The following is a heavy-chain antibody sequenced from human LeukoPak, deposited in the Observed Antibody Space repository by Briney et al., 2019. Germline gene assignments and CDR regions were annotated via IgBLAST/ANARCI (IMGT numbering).Heavy chain of an antibody. CDR3: ASSGVHDSVVDYYYYMDV. Sequence: GASVKVSCKASGGTFSSYAISWVRQAPGQGLEWMGGIIPIFGTANYAQKFQGRVTITADESTSTAYMELSSLRSEDTAVYYCASSGVHDSVVDYYYYMDVWGKGTTVTISS. CDR1: GGTFSSYA. D-gene: IGHD2-15*01. J-gene: IGHJ6*03. V-gene: IGHV1-69*13. CDR2: IIPIFGTA.